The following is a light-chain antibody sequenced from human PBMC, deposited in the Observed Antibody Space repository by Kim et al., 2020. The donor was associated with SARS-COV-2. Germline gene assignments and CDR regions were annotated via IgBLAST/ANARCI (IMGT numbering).Light chain of an antibody. CDR2: GAS. CDR1: QSVSTSY. CDR3: QHYGTSPRT. Sequence: EIVLTQSPGTLSLSPGERATLSCRASQSVSTSYSVLYLAWYQQKSGQAPRLLIYGASSRATGIPDRFSGSGSGTDFTLTISRLEPEDSAVYYCQHYGTSPRTFGQGTKVDIK. V-gene: IGKV3-20*01. J-gene: IGKJ1*01.